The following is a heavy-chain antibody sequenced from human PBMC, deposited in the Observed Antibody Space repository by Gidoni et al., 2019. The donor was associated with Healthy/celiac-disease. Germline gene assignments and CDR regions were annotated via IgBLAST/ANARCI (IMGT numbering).Heavy chain of an antibody. J-gene: IGHJ3*02. CDR3: AAPGSGRIVWDAFDI. V-gene: IGHV3-23*01. CDR1: GFPFSSYA. Sequence: EVQLLESGGGLVQPGGPLEPSCEASGFPFSSYAMSWVRQAPGKGLEWVSAISGSGGSTYYADSVKGRFTISRDNSKNTLYLQMNSLRAEDTAVYYCAAPGSGRIVWDAFDIWGQGTMVTVSS. CDR2: ISGSGGST. D-gene: IGHD2-15*01.